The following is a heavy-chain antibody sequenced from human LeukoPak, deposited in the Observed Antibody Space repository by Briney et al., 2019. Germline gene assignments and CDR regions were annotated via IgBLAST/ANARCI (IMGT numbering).Heavy chain of an antibody. Sequence: GASVKVSCKASGGTXSSYAISWVRQAPGQGLEWMGRIIPILGIANYAQKFQGRVTITADKSTSTAYMELSSLRSEDTAVYYCARGGPVAATERYLDYWGQGTLVTVSS. V-gene: IGHV1-69*04. J-gene: IGHJ4*02. CDR2: IIPILGIA. D-gene: IGHD2-15*01. CDR3: ARGGPVAATERYLDY. CDR1: GGTXSSYA.